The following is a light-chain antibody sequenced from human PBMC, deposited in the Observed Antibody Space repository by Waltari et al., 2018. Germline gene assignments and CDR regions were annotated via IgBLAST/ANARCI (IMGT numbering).Light chain of an antibody. CDR1: SRDIRDYDY. CDR3: SSYGGDNNYL. Sequence: QSALTHPPSASGPPGPSVTISCTGTSRDIRDYDYVAWYQQYPAKAPKLILYEVSKRPSGVPDRFSGSKSGNTASLTVSGLQAEDEADYYCSSYGGDNNYLFGTGTAVTVL. V-gene: IGLV2-8*01. CDR2: EVS. J-gene: IGLJ1*01.